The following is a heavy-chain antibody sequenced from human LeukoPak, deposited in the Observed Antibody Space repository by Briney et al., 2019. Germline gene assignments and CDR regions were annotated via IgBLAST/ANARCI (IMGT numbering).Heavy chain of an antibody. CDR1: GYSFTTYW. Sequence: GESLKISCKTSGYSFTTYWIAWVRQMSGKGLEWMGIIHPGRSDIRYSPSFQGPVTISADKSISTAYLQWSSLEASDTAMYYCTRREDRTGYSDYWGQGTLVTVSS. CDR3: TRREDRTGYSDY. CDR2: IHPGRSDI. V-gene: IGHV5-51*01. J-gene: IGHJ4*02. D-gene: IGHD3-22*01.